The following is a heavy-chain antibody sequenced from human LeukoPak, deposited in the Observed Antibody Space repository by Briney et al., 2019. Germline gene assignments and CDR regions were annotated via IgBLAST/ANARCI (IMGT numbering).Heavy chain of an antibody. CDR3: ARGLFAGSIWGGVWFDP. J-gene: IGHJ5*02. CDR2: MNPNSGNT. Sequence: ASVKVSCKASGYTFTSYDINWVRQATGQGLEWVGWMNPNSGNTGYAQKFQGRVTMTRNTSISTAYMELSSLRSEDTAVYYCARGLFAGSIWGGVWFDPWGQGTLVTVSS. D-gene: IGHD3-16*01. V-gene: IGHV1-8*01. CDR1: GYTFTSYD.